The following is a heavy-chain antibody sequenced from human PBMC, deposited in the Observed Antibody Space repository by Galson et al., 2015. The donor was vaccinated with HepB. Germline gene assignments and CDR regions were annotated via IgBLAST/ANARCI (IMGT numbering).Heavy chain of an antibody. CDR3: AKDSTGSWYYYAPSNYGMDV. CDR1: GFTFSSYG. Sequence: SLRLSCAASGFTFSSYGIHWVRQAPGKGLEWVAVISYDGSNKYYADSVKGRLTISRDNSKNTLYLQMNSLRAEDTAVYYCAKDSTGSWYYYAPSNYGMDVWGQGTTVTVSS. CDR2: ISYDGSNK. D-gene: IGHD6-13*01. J-gene: IGHJ6*02. V-gene: IGHV3-30*18.